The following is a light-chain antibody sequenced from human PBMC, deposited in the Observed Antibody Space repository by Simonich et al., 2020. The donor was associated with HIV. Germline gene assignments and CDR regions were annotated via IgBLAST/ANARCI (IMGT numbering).Light chain of an antibody. V-gene: IGLV2-8*01. CDR1: SSDVGGYNY. CDR2: EVS. CDR3: SSYAGSNNLV. Sequence: QSPLTQPPSPPGPPGQPVTIPCPGTSSDVGGYNYVSWYQQPPGKAPKLMIYEVSKRPSGVPDRFSGSKSGNTASLTVSGLQAEDEADYYCSSYAGSNNLVFGGGTKLTVL. J-gene: IGLJ2*01.